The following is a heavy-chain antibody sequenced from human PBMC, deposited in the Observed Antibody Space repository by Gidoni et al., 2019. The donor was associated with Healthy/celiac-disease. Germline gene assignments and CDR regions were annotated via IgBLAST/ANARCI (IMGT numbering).Heavy chain of an antibody. D-gene: IGHD6-13*01. CDR2: T. J-gene: IGHJ4*02. V-gene: IGHV1-18*01. CDR3: ARDWIIAAAGTGLDY. Sequence: TNYAQKLQGRVTMTTDTSTSTAYMELRSLRSDDTAVYYCARDWIIAAAGTGLDYWGQGTLVTVSS.